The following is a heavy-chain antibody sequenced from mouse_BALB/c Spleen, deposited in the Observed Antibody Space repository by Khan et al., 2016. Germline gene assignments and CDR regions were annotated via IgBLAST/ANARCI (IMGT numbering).Heavy chain of an antibody. CDR2: ISTYYGDA. J-gene: IGHJ4*01. Sequence: QVQLQQSGAELVRPGVSVKISCKGSGYTFTDYAMHWVKQSHAKSLEWIGVISTYYGDASYNQKFKGKAKMPVDKSSSTAYMELARLTSEDSVIYYFAILYDGLYYAMDYCGQGTSVTVSS. CDR3: AILYDGLYYAMDY. CDR1: GYTFTDYA. V-gene: IGHV1S137*01. D-gene: IGHD2-14*01.